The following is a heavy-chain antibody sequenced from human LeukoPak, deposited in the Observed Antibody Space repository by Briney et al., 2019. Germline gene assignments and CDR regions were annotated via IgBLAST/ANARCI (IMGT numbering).Heavy chain of an antibody. Sequence: PGGSLRLSCAASGFTVSSNYMSWVRQAPGKGLEWVSVIYSGGSTYYADSVKGRFTISRDNSKNTLYLQMNSLRAEDTAVYYCARGKLWNRRFLDAFDIWGQGTMVTVSS. CDR3: ARGKLWNRRFLDAFDI. CDR2: IYSGGST. J-gene: IGHJ3*02. V-gene: IGHV3-66*01. D-gene: IGHD1-1*01. CDR1: GFTVSSNY.